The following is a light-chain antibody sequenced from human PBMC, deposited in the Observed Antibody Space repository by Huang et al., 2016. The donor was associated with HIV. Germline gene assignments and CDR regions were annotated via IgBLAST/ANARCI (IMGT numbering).Light chain of an antibody. V-gene: IGKV3-11*01. Sequence: EIVLTQSPATLSLSPGDRATLSCRASHSVSSKLVWYQQKPGQATKLLSYEASERSTGIPARFSGSGSGTDFTLTINSLEPEDFAVYYCQQRDNLPSTFGGGTKVEIK. J-gene: IGKJ4*01. CDR1: HSVSSK. CDR3: QQRDNLPST. CDR2: EAS.